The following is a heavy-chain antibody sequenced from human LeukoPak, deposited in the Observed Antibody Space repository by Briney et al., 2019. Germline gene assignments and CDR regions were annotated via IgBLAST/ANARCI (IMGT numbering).Heavy chain of an antibody. CDR2: INHSGST. J-gene: IGHJ5*02. CDR1: GGSFSGYY. CDR3: ARGRRSSSWYIVFWFDP. D-gene: IGHD6-13*01. V-gene: IGHV4-34*01. Sequence: SETLSLTCAVYGGSFSGYYWSWIRRPPGKGLEWIGEINHSGSTNYNPSLKSRVTISVDTSKNQFSLKLSSVTAADTAVYYCARGRRSSSWYIVFWFDPWGQGTLVTVSS.